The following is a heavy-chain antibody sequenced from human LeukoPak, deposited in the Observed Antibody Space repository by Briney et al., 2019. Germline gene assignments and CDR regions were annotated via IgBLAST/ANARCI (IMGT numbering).Heavy chain of an antibody. Sequence: GSLRLSCTASGFTFSKYWMSWVRQAPGKGLEWVANIKQDGSVQYYVDSVKGRFTISRDNAKNSLYLQMNSLRAEDTAVYYCARKWAAAGSSYFDYWGQGTLVTVSS. CDR1: GFTFSKYW. V-gene: IGHV3-7*03. CDR3: ARKWAAAGSSYFDY. J-gene: IGHJ4*02. CDR2: IKQDGSVQ. D-gene: IGHD6-13*01.